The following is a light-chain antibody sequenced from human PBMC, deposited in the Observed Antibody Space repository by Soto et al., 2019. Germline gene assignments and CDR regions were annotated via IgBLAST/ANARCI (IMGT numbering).Light chain of an antibody. CDR1: QSVNQK. Sequence: EIVLTQSPATLSVSPGERDTLSCRASQSVNQKLGWYQQKPGQAPRLLIYVASYRATGIPARFSGSGSGTEYTLTISNLQAEDVAVYYCQQFNNWPHTFGQGTRLEIK. CDR3: QQFNNWPHT. J-gene: IGKJ2*01. V-gene: IGKV3-15*01. CDR2: VAS.